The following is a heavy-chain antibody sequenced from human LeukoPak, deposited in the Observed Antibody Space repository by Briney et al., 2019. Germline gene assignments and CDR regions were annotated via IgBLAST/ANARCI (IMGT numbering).Heavy chain of an antibody. D-gene: IGHD6-19*01. Sequence: GGSLRLSCAASGFTFDDYDMHWVRQAPGKGLEWVSGISWNSGSIGYADSVKGRFTISRDNAKNSLYLQMNSLRAEDTALYYCAKSVEAAVAGAIDYWGQGTLVTVSS. V-gene: IGHV3-9*01. J-gene: IGHJ4*02. CDR1: GFTFDDYD. CDR2: ISWNSGSI. CDR3: AKSVEAAVAGAIDY.